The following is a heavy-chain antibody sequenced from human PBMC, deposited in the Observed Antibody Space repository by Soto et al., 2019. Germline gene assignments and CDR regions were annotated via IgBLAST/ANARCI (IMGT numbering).Heavy chain of an antibody. Sequence: GGSLRLSCAASGFTFSSYSMNWVRQAPGKGLEWVSSISSSSSYIYYADSVKGRFTISRDNAKNSLYLQMNSLRAEDTAVYYCARLSWDDAMTTVTHDALDIWGQGTMVTVSS. J-gene: IGHJ3*02. CDR1: GFTFSSYS. V-gene: IGHV3-21*01. CDR3: ARLSWDDAMTTVTHDALDI. CDR2: ISSSSSYI. D-gene: IGHD4-17*01.